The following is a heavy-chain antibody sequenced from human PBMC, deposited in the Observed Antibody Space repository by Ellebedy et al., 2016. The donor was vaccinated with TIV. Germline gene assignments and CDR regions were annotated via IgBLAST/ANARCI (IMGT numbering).Heavy chain of an antibody. CDR2: INHSGST. D-gene: IGHD6-19*01. CDR3: ARDRGWYDY. Sequence: SETLSPTXAVYGGSFSGYHWSWIRQPPGKGLEWIGEINHSGSTNYNPSLKSRVTISVDTSKNQFSLKVSSVTAADTAVYYCARDRGWYDYWGQGTLVTVSS. V-gene: IGHV4-34*01. J-gene: IGHJ4*02. CDR1: GGSFSGYH.